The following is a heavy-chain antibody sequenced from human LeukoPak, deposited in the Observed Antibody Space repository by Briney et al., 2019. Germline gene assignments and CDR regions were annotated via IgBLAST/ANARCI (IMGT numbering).Heavy chain of an antibody. J-gene: IGHJ4*03. D-gene: IGHD2-2*01. CDR2: THYRSKWFN. CDR3: ARTSGYFDY. Sequence: SQTLSVTCVISGESVSSKSDAWDWIRQSASGGLEWQGRTHYRSKWFNDYAVSVKGRITINPDTSKSQFSLQRNYVTPEDTAVYFCARTSGYFDYWGQGTLITVSS. V-gene: IGHV6-1*01. CDR1: GESVSSKSDA.